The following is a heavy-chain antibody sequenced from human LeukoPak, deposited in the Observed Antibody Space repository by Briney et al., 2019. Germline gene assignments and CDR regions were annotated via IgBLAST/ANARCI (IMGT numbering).Heavy chain of an antibody. V-gene: IGHV4-34*01. J-gene: IGHJ4*02. CDR2: INHSGST. Sequence: PSETLSLTCAVYGGSFSGYYWSWIRQPPGKGLEWIGEINHSGSTNYNPSLKSRVTISVDTSKNQFSLKLSSVTAADTAVYYCASLYSSGWSLDYWGQGTLVTVSS. D-gene: IGHD6-19*01. CDR3: ASLYSSGWSLDY. CDR1: GGSFSGYY.